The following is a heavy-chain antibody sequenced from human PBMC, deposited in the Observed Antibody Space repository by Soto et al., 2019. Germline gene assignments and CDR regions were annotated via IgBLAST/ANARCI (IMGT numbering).Heavy chain of an antibody. CDR1: GGSISSYY. J-gene: IGHJ4*02. D-gene: IGHD3-3*01. CDR2: IYYSGST. V-gene: IGHV4-59*01. CDR3: AGWYDFWSGDYYFDY. Sequence: LSLTCTVSGGSISSYYWSWIRQPPGKGLEWIGYIYYSGSTNYNPSLKSRVTISVDTSKNQFSLKLSSVTAAATAVYYCAGWYDFWSGDYYFDYWGQGTLVTVSS.